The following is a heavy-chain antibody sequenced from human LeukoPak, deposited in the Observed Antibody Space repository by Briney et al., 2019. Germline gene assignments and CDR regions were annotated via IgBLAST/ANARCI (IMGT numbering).Heavy chain of an antibody. CDR2: MNPNSGNT. CDR3: ARARDGYNSADY. D-gene: IGHD5-24*01. Sequence: ASVKVSCKASGYTFTSYDINWVRQATGQGLEWRGWMNPNSGNTGYAQKFQGRVTMTRNTSISTAYMELSSLRSEDTAVYYCARARDGYNSADYWGQGTLVTVSS. CDR1: GYTFTSYD. V-gene: IGHV1-8*01. J-gene: IGHJ4*02.